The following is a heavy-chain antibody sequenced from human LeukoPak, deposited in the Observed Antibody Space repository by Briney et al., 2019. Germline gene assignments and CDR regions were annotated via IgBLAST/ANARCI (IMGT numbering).Heavy chain of an antibody. D-gene: IGHD6-13*01. Sequence: GGSLRLSCAASGFTFSAYGMHWVRQAPGKGLEWVAVIWSDGSDKYYADPVKGRFTVSRDTSKNTLYLQVNSLRAEDTAVYYCARGRGGSSNWYYYFDYWGQGTLVTVSS. J-gene: IGHJ4*02. CDR3: ARGRGGSSNWYYYFDY. V-gene: IGHV3-33*01. CDR2: IWSDGSDK. CDR1: GFTFSAYG.